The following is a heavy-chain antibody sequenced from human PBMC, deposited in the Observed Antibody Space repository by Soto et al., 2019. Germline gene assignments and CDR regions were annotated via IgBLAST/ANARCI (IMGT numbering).Heavy chain of an antibody. V-gene: IGHV4-31*03. J-gene: IGHJ6*02. CDR2: IYYSGST. Sequence: SETLSLTCTVSGGSISSGGYYWSWIRQHPGKGLEWIGFIYYSGSTYYNPSLKSRVTISVDTSKNQFSLKLSSVTAADTAVYYCAREGAAPYYYYGMDVWGQGTTVTVSS. D-gene: IGHD6-6*01. CDR3: AREGAAPYYYYGMDV. CDR1: GGSISSGGYY.